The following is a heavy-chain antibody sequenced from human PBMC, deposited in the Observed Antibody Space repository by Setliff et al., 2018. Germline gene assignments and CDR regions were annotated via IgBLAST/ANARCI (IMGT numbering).Heavy chain of an antibody. CDR1: GGSISSGSNY. D-gene: IGHD6-13*01. Sequence: SETLSLTCTVSGGSISSGSNYWSWIRQPAGKGVEWIGHILSSGGTNYNPSLKNRVSISLDTSKNQFSLNLNSVTAADTAVYFCARDTPHDPVSSNWYRNWFDPWGQGILVTVSS. V-gene: IGHV4-61*09. CDR3: ARDTPHDPVSSNWYRNWFDP. J-gene: IGHJ5*02. CDR2: ILSSGGT.